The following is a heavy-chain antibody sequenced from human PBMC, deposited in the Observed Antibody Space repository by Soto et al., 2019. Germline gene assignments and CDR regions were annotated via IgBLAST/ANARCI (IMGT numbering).Heavy chain of an antibody. CDR2: IYYSGST. V-gene: IGHV4-31*03. CDR1: GASISSGGYY. Sequence: QVHLQESGPGLLKPSQTLSLTCTVSGASISSGGYYWTWIRQHPGKGLEWIGYIYYSGSTYSNPALKSRVTISVDTSKNQFSLKLSSVTAAATDVYYCARAPLNWGQGTLVTVSS. CDR3: ARAPLN. J-gene: IGHJ4*02.